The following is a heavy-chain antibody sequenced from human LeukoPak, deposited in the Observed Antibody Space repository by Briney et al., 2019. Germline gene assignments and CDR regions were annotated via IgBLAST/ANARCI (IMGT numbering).Heavy chain of an antibody. D-gene: IGHD1-26*01. J-gene: IGHJ6*02. V-gene: IGHV1-2*02. CDR3: ARDLVSGTYYYYYAMDV. CDR1: GYTFTDYN. CDR2: INPNSGGT. Sequence: GASVKVSCKASGYTFTDYNMHWVRQAPGQGLEWMGLINPNSGGTNYAQKFQGRVTMTRDTSISTVYMELSRLRSDDAAIYYCARDLVSGTYYYYYAMDVWGQGTTVTVSS.